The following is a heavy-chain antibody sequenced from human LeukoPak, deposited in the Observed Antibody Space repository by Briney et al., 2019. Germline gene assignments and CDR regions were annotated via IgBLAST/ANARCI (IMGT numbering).Heavy chain of an antibody. Sequence: GGSLRLSCAASGFTFDDYAMHWVRQAPGKGLEWVSGISWNSGSIGYADSVKGRFTISRDNAKNSLYLQMNSLRAEDTALYYCAKDIRVEYYYGMTSGAKGPRSPSP. CDR1: GFTFDDYA. CDR3: AKDIRVEYYYGMTS. CDR2: ISWNSGSI. J-gene: IGHJ6*02. V-gene: IGHV3-9*01.